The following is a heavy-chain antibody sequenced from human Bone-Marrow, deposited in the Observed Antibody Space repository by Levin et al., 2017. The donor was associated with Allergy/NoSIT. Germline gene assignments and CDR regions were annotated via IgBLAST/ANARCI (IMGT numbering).Heavy chain of an antibody. CDR1: GFTFSDYY. CDR3: ARDIGSRAWPRQTYGPRPVDY. V-gene: IGHV3-11*01. D-gene: IGHD3-10*01. J-gene: IGHJ4*02. CDR2: ISSSGSTI. Sequence: GGSLRLSCAASGFTFSDYYMSWIRQAPGKGLEWVSYISSSGSTIYYADSVKGRFTISRDNAKNSLYLQMNSLRAEDTAVYYCARDIGSRAWPRQTYGPRPVDYWGQGTLVTVSS.